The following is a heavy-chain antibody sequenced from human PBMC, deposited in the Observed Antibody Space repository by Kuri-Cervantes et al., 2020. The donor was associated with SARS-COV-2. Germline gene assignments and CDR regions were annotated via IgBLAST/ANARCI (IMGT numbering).Heavy chain of an antibody. CDR3: AREVNIVVVPAYYYGMDV. V-gene: IGHV3-21*01. CDR1: GFTFSSYS. D-gene: IGHD2-2*01. CDR2: ISSSSSYI. J-gene: IGHJ6*02. Sequence: GGSLRLSCAASGFTFSSYSMNWVRQAPGKGLEWVSSISSSSSYIYYEDSVKGRFTISRDNAKNSLYLQMNSLRAEDTAVYYCAREVNIVVVPAYYYGMDVWGQGTTVTVSS.